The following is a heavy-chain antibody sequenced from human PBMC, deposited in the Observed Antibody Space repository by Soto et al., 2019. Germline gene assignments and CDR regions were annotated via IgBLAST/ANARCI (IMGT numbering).Heavy chain of an antibody. CDR1: GGSISSYY. D-gene: IGHD1-26*01. CDR3: AREGAAGGPDH. Sequence: ASETLSLTCTVSGGSISSYYWSWIRQPAGKGLEWTGRIYTSGSTNYNPSLKSRVTMSVDTSKNQFSLKLSSVTAADTAVYYCAREGAAGGPDHWGQGTLVTVSS. J-gene: IGHJ4*02. V-gene: IGHV4-4*07. CDR2: IYTSGST.